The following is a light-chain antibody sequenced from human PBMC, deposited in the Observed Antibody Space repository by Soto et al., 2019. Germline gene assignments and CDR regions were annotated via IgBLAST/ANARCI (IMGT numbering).Light chain of an antibody. CDR3: QQLNSYPLT. CDR2: AAS. Sequence: DIQLTQSPSFLSASVGDRVTINCRASQGIRSNLAWYQQKPGKAPKLLIFAASTLQSGVPTRFSGSGSGTEFTLTISSLQPEDFASYYCQQLNSYPLTFGGGTKVGIK. V-gene: IGKV1-9*01. CDR1: QGIRSN. J-gene: IGKJ4*01.